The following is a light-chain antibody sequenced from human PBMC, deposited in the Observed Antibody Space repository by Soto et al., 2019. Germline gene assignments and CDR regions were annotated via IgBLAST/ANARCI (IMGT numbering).Light chain of an antibody. Sequence: EIVLTQSPGTLSSSPGERATLSCRASRSLSSSYVGWYQKKPGQAPRLLIYAASRRATGIPDRFSGSGSATEYTLTISRLEPEDFAVYYCQQQGTFGQGTKLEIK. J-gene: IGKJ2*01. CDR1: RSLSSSY. CDR3: QQQGT. V-gene: IGKV3-20*01. CDR2: AAS.